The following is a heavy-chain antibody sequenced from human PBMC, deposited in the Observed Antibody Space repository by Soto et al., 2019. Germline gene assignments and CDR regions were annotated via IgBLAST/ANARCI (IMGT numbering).Heavy chain of an antibody. V-gene: IGHV1-69*02. J-gene: IGHJ6*03. Sequence: SVKVSCKASGGTFSSYTISWVRQAPGQGLEWMGRIIPILGIANYAQKFQGRVTITADKSTSTAYMELSSLRSEDTAVYYCARTGYSNYVLTRKNYYMDVWGKGSTVTVSS. CDR2: IIPILGIA. CDR1: GGTFSSYT. CDR3: ARTGYSNYVLTRKNYYMDV. D-gene: IGHD4-4*01.